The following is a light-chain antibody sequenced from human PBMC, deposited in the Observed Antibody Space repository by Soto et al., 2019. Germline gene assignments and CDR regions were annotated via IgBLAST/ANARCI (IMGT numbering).Light chain of an antibody. CDR3: QQYGSSPYT. CDR2: DAS. J-gene: IGKJ2*01. Sequence: EIVLTQSPGTLSLSPGERATLSCRASQSIRSSYLAWYQQKPGQAPRLLIYDASSRATGIPDRFSGSGSGTDFTLTITRLEPEDFVVYYCQQYGSSPYTFGQGTKLEIK. CDR1: QSIRSSY. V-gene: IGKV3-20*01.